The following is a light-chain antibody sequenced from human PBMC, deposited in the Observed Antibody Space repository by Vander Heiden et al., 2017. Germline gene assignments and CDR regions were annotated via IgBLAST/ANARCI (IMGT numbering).Light chain of an antibody. Sequence: RASQSVSSNLAWYQQKPGQAPRLLIYGASTRATGIPASFSGSGSGTEFTLTISSLQSEDFAVYYCQQYNNWPLYTFGQGTKLEIK. CDR3: QQYNNWPLYT. J-gene: IGKJ2*01. V-gene: IGKV3-15*01. CDR2: GAS. CDR1: QSVSSN.